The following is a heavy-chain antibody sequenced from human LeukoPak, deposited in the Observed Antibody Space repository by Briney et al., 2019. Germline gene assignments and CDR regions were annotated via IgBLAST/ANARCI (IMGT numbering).Heavy chain of an antibody. CDR2: ISAYNGNT. CDR3: ARPTYYYDSSGSTGEFDP. J-gene: IGHJ5*02. V-gene: IGHV1-18*01. D-gene: IGHD3-22*01. Sequence: SVKLSCKASGATFSSYAISWVRQAPGQGLEWMGWISAYNGNTNYAQKLQGRVTMTTDTSTSTAYMELRSLRSDGTAVYYCARPTYYYDSSGSTGEFDPWGQGTLVTVSS. CDR1: GATFSSYA.